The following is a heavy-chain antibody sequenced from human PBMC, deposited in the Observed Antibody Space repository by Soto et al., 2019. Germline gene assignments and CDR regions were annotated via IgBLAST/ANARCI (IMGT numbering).Heavy chain of an antibody. Sequence: QVQLVQSGAEVKKPGASVKVSCKASGYTFTSYDINWVRQATGQGLEWMGWMNPDSGITGYAQKCKGRVTMNRNTSIIAAYMDLSSLRSEDTAVYYCAREGVRGMDIWGQGTTVPVSS. CDR1: GYTFTSYD. J-gene: IGHJ6*02. CDR2: MNPDSGIT. V-gene: IGHV1-8*01. CDR3: AREGVRGMDI. D-gene: IGHD3-16*01.